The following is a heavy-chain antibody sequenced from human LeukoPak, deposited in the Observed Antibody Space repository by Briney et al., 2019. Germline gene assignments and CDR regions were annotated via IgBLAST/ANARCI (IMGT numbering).Heavy chain of an antibody. V-gene: IGHV4-4*07. CDR1: GGSISSYY. D-gene: IGHD3-22*01. Sequence: SETLSLTCTFSGGSISSYYWSWIRQPAGKGPEWIGRIHTSGSTNYNPSLKSRVTMSVDTSKNQFSLKLSSVTAADTAVYYCARDVYYYDSSGRYYFDYWGQGTLVTVSS. CDR2: IHTSGST. CDR3: ARDVYYYDSSGRYYFDY. J-gene: IGHJ4*02.